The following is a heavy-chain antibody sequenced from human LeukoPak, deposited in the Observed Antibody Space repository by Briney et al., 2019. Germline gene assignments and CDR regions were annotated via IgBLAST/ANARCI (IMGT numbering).Heavy chain of an antibody. J-gene: IGHJ3*02. Sequence: SETLSLTCTVSGVSIRSYYWSWIRQPPGKGLEWIGYIYYSGSTNYNPSLKSRVTISVDTSKNQFSLKLSSVTAADTAVYYCARYNWNYDARAFDIWGQGTMVTVSS. CDR1: GVSIRSYY. CDR3: ARYNWNYDARAFDI. D-gene: IGHD1-7*01. V-gene: IGHV4-59*01. CDR2: IYYSGST.